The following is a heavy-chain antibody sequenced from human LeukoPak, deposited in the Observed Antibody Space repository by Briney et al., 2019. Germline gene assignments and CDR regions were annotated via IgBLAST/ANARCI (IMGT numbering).Heavy chain of an antibody. CDR2: ISSSSSTI. J-gene: IGHJ4*02. CDR1: GFTFSSYS. V-gene: IGHV3-48*01. D-gene: IGHD1-26*01. Sequence: GGSLRLSCAASGFTFSSYSMNWVRQAPGKGLEWVSYISSSSSTIYYADSVKGRFTISRDNAKNSLYLQMNSLRAEDTAVYYCARFGSYLVFGYWGQGTLVTVSS. CDR3: ARFGSYLVFGY.